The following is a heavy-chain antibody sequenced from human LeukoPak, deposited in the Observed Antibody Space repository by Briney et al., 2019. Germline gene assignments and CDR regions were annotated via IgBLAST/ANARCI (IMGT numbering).Heavy chain of an antibody. CDR2: ISSSGSTI. D-gene: IGHD3-22*01. Sequence: GGSLRLSCAASGFTLSSYEMNWVRQAPGKGLEWVSYISSSGSTIYYADSVKGRFTISRDNAKNSLYLQMNSLRAEDTAVYYCARDGYYYDSSGYYSSSEAFDIWGQGTMVTVSS. V-gene: IGHV3-48*03. CDR1: GFTLSSYE. J-gene: IGHJ3*02. CDR3: ARDGYYYDSSGYYSSSEAFDI.